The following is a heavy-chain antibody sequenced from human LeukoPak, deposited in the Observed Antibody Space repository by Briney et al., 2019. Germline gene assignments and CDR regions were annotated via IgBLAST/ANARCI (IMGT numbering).Heavy chain of an antibody. D-gene: IGHD6-6*01. CDR2: ISWDGGNT. V-gene: IGHV3-43D*03. J-gene: IGHJ6*03. CDR3: AKDGLAYWSIAPRRNYNYMDV. Sequence: PGGSLRLSCAVSGFTFDDYAMHWVRQAPGKGLEWVSVISWDGGNTYYADSVKGRFTISRDNNKNSLYLQMNSLRAEDTALYYCAKDGLAYWSIAPRRNYNYMDVWGKGTTVTVSS. CDR1: GFTFDDYA.